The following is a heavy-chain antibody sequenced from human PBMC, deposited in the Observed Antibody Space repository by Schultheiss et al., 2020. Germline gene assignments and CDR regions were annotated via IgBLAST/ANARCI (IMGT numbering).Heavy chain of an antibody. D-gene: IGHD3-22*01. CDR3: AAFRGGHYYDRSGYQGRRDV. Sequence: GGSLRLSCAASGFTFSSYVMSWVRQAPGKGLEWVSAITGGGGSTYYADSVKGRFTISRDSSKNTLYLQMNSLRAEDTAVYYCAAFRGGHYYDRSGYQGRRDVWGQGTTVTVSS. CDR1: GFTFSSYV. J-gene: IGHJ6*02. V-gene: IGHV3-23*01. CDR2: ITGGGGST.